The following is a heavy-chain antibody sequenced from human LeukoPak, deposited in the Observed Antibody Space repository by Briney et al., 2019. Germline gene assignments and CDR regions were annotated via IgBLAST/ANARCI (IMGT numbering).Heavy chain of an antibody. J-gene: IGHJ6*02. CDR3: ARGGTDRYYYGVDV. Sequence: GGSLRLSCAASGFTFSTYRMNWVRQAPGKGLEWVSCISSSSNYIYDADSVKGRFTISRDNAKNLLYLQVNSLRAEDTAVYYCARGGTDRYYYGVDVWGQGTTVTVSS. CDR2: ISSSSNYI. V-gene: IGHV3-21*01. D-gene: IGHD1-1*01. CDR1: GFTFSTYR.